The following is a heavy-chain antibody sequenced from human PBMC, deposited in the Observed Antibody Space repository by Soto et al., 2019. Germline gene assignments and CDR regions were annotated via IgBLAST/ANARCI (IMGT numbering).Heavy chain of an antibody. CDR1: GFTVSSNY. V-gene: IGHV3-53*01. J-gene: IGHJ4*02. D-gene: IGHD3-3*01. CDR3: ARGLFADVNY. Sequence: PGGSLRLSCASSGFTVSSNYINWVRQAPGKGLEWVSVIYSGGTTYYADSVKGRFTISRDNSKNTLYLQMNSLRAEDTAVYYCARGLFADVNYWGRGTLVTVSS. CDR2: IYSGGTT.